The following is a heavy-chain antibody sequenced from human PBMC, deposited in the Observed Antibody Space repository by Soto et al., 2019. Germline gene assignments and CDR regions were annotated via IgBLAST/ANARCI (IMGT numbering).Heavy chain of an antibody. V-gene: IGHV1-2*04. J-gene: IGHJ6*03. Sequence: ASVKVSCKASGYTFTGYYMHWVRQAPGQGLEWMGWINPNSGGTNYAQKFQGWVTMTRDTSISTAYMELSRLRSDDTTVYYCARGSHLKNHRWDYYYMDVWGKGTTVTVSS. CDR2: INPNSGGT. CDR1: GYTFTGYY. CDR3: ARGSHLKNHRWDYYYMDV.